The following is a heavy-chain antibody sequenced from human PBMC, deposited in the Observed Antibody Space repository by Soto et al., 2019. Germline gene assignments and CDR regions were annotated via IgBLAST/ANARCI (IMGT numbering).Heavy chain of an antibody. D-gene: IGHD3-3*01. J-gene: IGHJ3*02. CDR1: GGSISSGGYY. V-gene: IGHV4-31*03. Sequence: PSETLSLTCTVSGGSISSGGYYWSWIRQHPGKGLEWIGYIYYSGSTYYNPSLKSRVTISVDTSKNQFSLKLSSVTAADTAVYYCARDRDYDFWSGYYHLSTRTDAFDIWGQGTMVTV. CDR2: IYYSGST. CDR3: ARDRDYDFWSGYYHLSTRTDAFDI.